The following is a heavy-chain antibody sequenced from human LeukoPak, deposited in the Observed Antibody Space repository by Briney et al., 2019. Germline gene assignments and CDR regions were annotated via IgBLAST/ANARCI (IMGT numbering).Heavy chain of an antibody. CDR2: IYYSGRT. CDR3: ARHGLEYSSSWGSHAFDI. J-gene: IGHJ3*02. CDR1: SGSISSSSYY. Sequence: SETLSLTCTVSSGSISSSSYYWGWIRQPPGKGLEWIGSIYYSGRTYYNPSLKSRVTISVDTSKNQFSLKLSSVTAADTAVYYCARHGLEYSSSWGSHAFDIWGQGTMVTVSS. V-gene: IGHV4-39*01. D-gene: IGHD6-6*01.